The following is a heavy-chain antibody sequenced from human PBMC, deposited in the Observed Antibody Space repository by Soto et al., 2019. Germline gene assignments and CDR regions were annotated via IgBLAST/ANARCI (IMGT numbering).Heavy chain of an antibody. CDR3: ARGVVSTGDFDD. CDR2: SRDKVHSHTT. D-gene: IGHD5-12*01. CDR1: GFTFSDHY. Sequence: EVQLAESGGGLVQPGGSLRLSCAASGFTFSDHYMDWVRQAPGKGMEWVGRSRDKVHSHTTEYAASVKGRFTISSGDSENSLYLQMNSLKPEDTAVYYCARGVVSTGDFDDWGQGTLVTVSS. J-gene: IGHJ4*02. V-gene: IGHV3-72*01.